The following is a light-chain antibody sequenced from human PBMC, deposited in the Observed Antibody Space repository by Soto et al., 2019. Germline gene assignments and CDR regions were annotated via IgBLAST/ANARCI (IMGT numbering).Light chain of an antibody. CDR1: SSNIGAGYD. V-gene: IGLV1-40*01. J-gene: IGLJ2*01. CDR2: GNS. Sequence: QSVLTQPPSVSGAPGQRVTISCTGSSSNIGAGYDVHWYQQLPGTAPKLLIYGNSNRPSGVPDRFSGSKSGTSASLAITGVQAEDEADYYSQSYDSSLSGHVVFGGGPRLTAL. CDR3: QSYDSSLSGHVV.